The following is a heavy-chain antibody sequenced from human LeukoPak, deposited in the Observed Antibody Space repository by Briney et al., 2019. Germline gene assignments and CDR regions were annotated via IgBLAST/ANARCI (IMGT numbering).Heavy chain of an antibody. CDR2: IYYSGST. J-gene: IGHJ4*02. CDR3: ARGEYYFDY. D-gene: IGHD3-10*01. Sequence: SETLSLTCTVSGGSISSYYWSWIRQPPGKGLEWIGYIYYSGSTNYNPSLKNRVTISVDTSKNQFSLKLSSVTAADTAVYYWARGEYYFDYWGQGTLVTVSS. V-gene: IGHV4-59*01. CDR1: GGSISSYY.